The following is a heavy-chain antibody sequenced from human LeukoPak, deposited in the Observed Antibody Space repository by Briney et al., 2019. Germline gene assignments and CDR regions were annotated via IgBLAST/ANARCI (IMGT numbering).Heavy chain of an antibody. CDR1: GFTFSSYG. CDR2: IWYDGSNK. Sequence: GGSLRLSCPASGFTFSSYGMHWVRQAPGKGLEWVAVIWYDGSNKYYADSVKGRFTISRDNSKNTVYLQMNSLRAEDTAVNYCARDGPAGTRDPPYYGMDVWGQGTTVTVSS. D-gene: IGHD6-13*01. CDR3: ARDGPAGTRDPPYYGMDV. J-gene: IGHJ6*02. V-gene: IGHV3-33*01.